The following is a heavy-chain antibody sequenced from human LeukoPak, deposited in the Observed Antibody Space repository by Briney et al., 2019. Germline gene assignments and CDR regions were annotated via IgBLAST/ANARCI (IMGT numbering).Heavy chain of an antibody. J-gene: IGHJ6*02. CDR1: GGTFSSYS. Sequence: SVKVSCKASGGTFSSYSISWVRQAPGQGLEWMGGIIPIFDTADYAQKFQGRVTITADEFTSTAYMELSSLRSEDTAVFYCARISLGAIWGYYYGMDVWGQGTTVTVSS. V-gene: IGHV1-69*13. CDR3: ARISLGAIWGYYYGMDV. CDR2: IIPIFDTA. D-gene: IGHD1-26*01.